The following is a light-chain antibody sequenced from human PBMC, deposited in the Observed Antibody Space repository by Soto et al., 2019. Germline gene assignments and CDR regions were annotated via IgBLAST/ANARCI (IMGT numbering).Light chain of an antibody. Sequence: QSALTQPASVSGSPGQSITISCTGTSSDVGGYNYVSWYQQHPGKAPKLMIYDVSNRPSGVSNRFSGSKSGNXASLTISGLQAEDEADYYCSSYTSSSFVVFGGGTKXTVL. V-gene: IGLV2-14*01. CDR3: SSYTSSSFVV. CDR2: DVS. CDR1: SSDVGGYNY. J-gene: IGLJ2*01.